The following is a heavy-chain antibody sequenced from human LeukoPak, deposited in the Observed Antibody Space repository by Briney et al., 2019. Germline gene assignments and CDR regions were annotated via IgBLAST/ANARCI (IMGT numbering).Heavy chain of an antibody. CDR3: AKDLRRAYYYGSGSYPDN. CDR1: GFIFSNYA. CDR2: ISGSGGRT. J-gene: IGHJ4*02. D-gene: IGHD3-10*01. Sequence: GGSLRLSCAASGFIFSNYAMSWVRQAPGKGLEWVSGISGSGGRTYHADSVKGRFTISRDKSKHTLYLQMNSLRAEDTAVYYCAKDLRRAYYYGSGSYPDNWGQGTLVTVSS. V-gene: IGHV3-23*01.